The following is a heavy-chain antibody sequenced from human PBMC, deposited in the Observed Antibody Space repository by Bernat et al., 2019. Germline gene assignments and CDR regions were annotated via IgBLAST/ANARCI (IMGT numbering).Heavy chain of an antibody. CDR2: IYSGGST. CDR1: GFTVSSNY. D-gene: IGHD1-1*01. V-gene: IGHV3-66*04. J-gene: IGHJ6*03. Sequence: EVQLVESGGGLVQPGGSLRLSCAASGFTVSSNYMSWVRQAPGKGLEWVSVIYSGGSTYYADSVEGRFTISRDNSKNTLYLQMNSLRAEDTAVYYCARQGLEPRGFYYYYYMDVWGKGTTVTVSS. CDR3: ARQGLEPRGFYYYYYMDV.